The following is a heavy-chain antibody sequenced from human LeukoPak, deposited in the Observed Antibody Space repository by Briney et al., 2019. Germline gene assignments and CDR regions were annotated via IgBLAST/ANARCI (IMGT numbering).Heavy chain of an antibody. J-gene: IGHJ6*02. CDR2: IYYSGST. CDR3: ARDNWNYGSSMDV. CDR1: GGSFSSYY. D-gene: IGHD1-7*01. V-gene: IGHV4-59*01. Sequence: SETLSLTCAVYGGSFSSYYWSWIRQPPGKGLEWIGYIYYSGSTNYNPSLKSRVTISVDTSKNQFSLKLSSVTAADTAVYYCARDNWNYGSSMDVWGQGTTVTVSS.